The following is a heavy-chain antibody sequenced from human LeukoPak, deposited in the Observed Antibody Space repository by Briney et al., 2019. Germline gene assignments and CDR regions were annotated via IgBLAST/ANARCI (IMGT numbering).Heavy chain of an antibody. CDR3: ARAPGATIRGARWFDP. CDR1: GGSFSGYY. J-gene: IGHJ5*02. D-gene: IGHD5-12*01. V-gene: IGHV4-34*01. CDR2: INHSGST. Sequence: SETLSLTCAVYGGSFSGYYWSWIRQRPGKGLEWIGEINHSGSTNYNPSLKSRVTISVDTSKNQFSLKLSSVTAADTAVYYCARAPGATIRGARWFDPWGQGTLVTVSS.